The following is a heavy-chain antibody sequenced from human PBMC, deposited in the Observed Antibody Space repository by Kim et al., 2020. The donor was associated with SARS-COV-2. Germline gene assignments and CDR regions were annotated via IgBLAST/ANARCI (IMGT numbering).Heavy chain of an antibody. Sequence: AEPVKGRFTTSRDNSKTTLYLQMNSLRAEDTAVYYCAKLDHGDYLGYFDYWGQGTLVTVSS. D-gene: IGHD4-17*01. J-gene: IGHJ4*02. CDR3: AKLDHGDYLGYFDY. V-gene: IGHV3-23*03.